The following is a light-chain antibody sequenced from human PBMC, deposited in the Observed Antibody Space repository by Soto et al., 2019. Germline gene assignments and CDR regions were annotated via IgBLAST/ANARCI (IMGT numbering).Light chain of an antibody. Sequence: DIQMTQSPSSLSASVGDRVTITCRASQGISNYLAWYQQKPGKVPKLLIYSASTLQLGVPSRFSGSGSGTDFTLTISSLRAEDVATYYCQKHNSAPFTCGPGTKVDIK. V-gene: IGKV1-27*01. J-gene: IGKJ3*01. CDR1: QGISNY. CDR2: SAS. CDR3: QKHNSAPFT.